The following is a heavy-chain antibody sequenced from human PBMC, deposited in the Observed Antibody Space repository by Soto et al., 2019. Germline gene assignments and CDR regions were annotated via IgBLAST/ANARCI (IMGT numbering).Heavy chain of an antibody. J-gene: IGHJ6*02. CDR3: ATSTYYDILTGYHRGSRDERRMYGMDV. D-gene: IGHD3-9*01. CDR2: INHSGST. CDR1: GGSFRCCC. V-gene: IGHV4-34*01. Sequence: SYALSPNCAFEGGSFRCCCSSWNRQPPGKGLEWIGEINHSGSTNYNPSLKSRVTISVDTSKNQFSLKLSSVTAADTAVYYCATSTYYDILTGYHRGSRDERRMYGMDVCGQGITVTV.